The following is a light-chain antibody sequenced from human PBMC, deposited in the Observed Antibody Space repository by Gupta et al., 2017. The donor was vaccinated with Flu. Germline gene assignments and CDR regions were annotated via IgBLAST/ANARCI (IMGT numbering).Light chain of an antibody. CDR3: HVWDTSSDHVV. J-gene: IGLJ2*01. Sequence: SYVLTQPPSVSVAPGQTARITCGGNNIGRKSVHWYQQKPGQAPVAGVQDDSDRPSGIPERFSSSNSGNTATLTISRVEAGDEADYYCHVWDTSSDHVVFGGGTKLTVL. V-gene: IGLV3-21*02. CDR2: DDS. CDR1: NIGRKS.